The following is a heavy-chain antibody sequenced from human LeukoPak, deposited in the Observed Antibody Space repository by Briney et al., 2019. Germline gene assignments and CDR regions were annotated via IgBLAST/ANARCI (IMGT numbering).Heavy chain of an antibody. D-gene: IGHD6-13*01. Sequence: SETLSLTCAVYGGSFSGYYWSWIRQPPGKGLEWIGEINHSGSTNYNPSLKSRVTISVDTSKNQFSLKLSSVTAADTAVYYCARRSGPPLGSWYYHYYYMDVWGKGTTVTISS. CDR2: INHSGST. J-gene: IGHJ6*03. CDR3: ARRSGPPLGSWYYHYYYMDV. V-gene: IGHV4-34*01. CDR1: GGSFSGYY.